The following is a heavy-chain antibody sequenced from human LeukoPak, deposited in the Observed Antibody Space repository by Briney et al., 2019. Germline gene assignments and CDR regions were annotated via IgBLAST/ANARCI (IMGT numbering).Heavy chain of an antibody. CDR3: AKAQDRRAVAGTVDY. V-gene: IGHV3-30*18. CDR1: GFTFSSYG. D-gene: IGHD6-19*01. Sequence: GRSLRLSCAASGFTFSSYGMHWVRQAPGKGLEWVAVISYDGSNKYCADSVKGRFTISRDNSKNTLYLQMNSLRAEDTAVYYCAKAQDRRAVAGTVDYWGQGTLVTVSS. J-gene: IGHJ4*02. CDR2: ISYDGSNK.